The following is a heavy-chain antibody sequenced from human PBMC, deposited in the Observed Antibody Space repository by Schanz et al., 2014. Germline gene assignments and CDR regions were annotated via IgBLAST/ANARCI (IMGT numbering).Heavy chain of an antibody. D-gene: IGHD6-13*01. Sequence: QVQLQESGPGLVKPSENLSLTCTVSDGSISSSSYYWGWIRQPPGKGLEWIGSIYQSGTTYYSPPHKGRATISVDPSKNQYPLNLSSVTAADTAVYYCARPGGSSWSFAYWGLGRLVIVSS. V-gene: IGHV4-39*01. CDR2: IYQSGTT. CDR1: DGSISSSSYY. CDR3: ARPGGSSWSFAY. J-gene: IGHJ4*02.